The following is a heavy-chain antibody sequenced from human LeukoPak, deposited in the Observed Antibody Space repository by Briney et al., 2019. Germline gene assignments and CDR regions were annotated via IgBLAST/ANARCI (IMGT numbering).Heavy chain of an antibody. V-gene: IGHV1-3*01. CDR2: INAGNGNT. CDR3: ARDIDRVFNWFDP. D-gene: IGHD6-13*01. CDR1: RYIFTSYA. J-gene: IGHJ5*02. Sequence: ASVKVSCKASRYIFTSYAMHWVRQAPGQRLEWLEWINAGNGNTKYSQKFQGRVTITRDTSASTVYMELSSLRSEDTAAYYCARDIDRVFNWFDPWGQGTLVTVSS.